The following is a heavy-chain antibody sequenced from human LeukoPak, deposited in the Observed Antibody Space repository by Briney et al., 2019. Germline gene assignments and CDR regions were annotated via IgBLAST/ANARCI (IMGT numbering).Heavy chain of an antibody. Sequence: SETLSLTCTVSGGSISSYYWSWIRQPPGKGLEWIGYMYYTGSTNYNPSLKSRVTISVDTSKNQFSLKLSSVTAADTAVYYCARSDYGGTRGAFDIWGQGTMVTVSS. J-gene: IGHJ3*02. CDR1: GGSISSYY. V-gene: IGHV4-59*08. CDR3: ARSDYGGTRGAFDI. D-gene: IGHD4-23*01. CDR2: MYYTGST.